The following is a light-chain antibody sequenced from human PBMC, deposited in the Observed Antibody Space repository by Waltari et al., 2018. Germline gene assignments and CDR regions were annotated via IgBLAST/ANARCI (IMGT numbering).Light chain of an antibody. CDR1: QSINVW. J-gene: IGKJ1*01. Sequence: DIQMTQSPSTLSASLGDRVTITCRASQSINVWLDWYQQKSGKVPKVLFYKASVLESGVPSRFTGNGSGTECSLTISILQSDDCATYYCQQYDAHPRTFGQGTKVDIK. V-gene: IGKV1-5*03. CDR2: KAS. CDR3: QQYDAHPRT.